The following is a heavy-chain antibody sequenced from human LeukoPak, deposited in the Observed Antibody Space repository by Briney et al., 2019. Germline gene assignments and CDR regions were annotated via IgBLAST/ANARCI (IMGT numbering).Heavy chain of an antibody. CDR2: IRDDGSSE. V-gene: IGHV3-30*02. CDR3: AKLVDYCEGRTCFTSYYYTDI. J-gene: IGHJ6*03. CDR1: GLTFSISG. D-gene: IGHD4/OR15-4a*01. Sequence: PGGSLRLSCAVSGLTFSISGIHWVRQAPGKGLEWVTFIRDDGSSEYYADSVKGRFTVSRDHSWNTVDLQMSSLTLEDTAVYFCAKLVDYCEGRTCFTSYYYTDIWGKGTTVTVSS.